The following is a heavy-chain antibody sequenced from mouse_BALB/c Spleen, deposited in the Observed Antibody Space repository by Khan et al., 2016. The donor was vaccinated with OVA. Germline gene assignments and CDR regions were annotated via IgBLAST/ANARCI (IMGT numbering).Heavy chain of an antibody. CDR3: ARDGYSPWFAY. CDR2: IEPENGNT. CDR1: GFNIKDYY. D-gene: IGHD2-3*01. J-gene: IGHJ3*01. Sequence: DVQLVESGAELVRPGALVKLSCKASGFNIKDYYIHWVKQRPEQGLEWIGWIEPENGNTIYYPKFPGKASIAAHTSSNTAYRHLSSLTSEDTAVYYCARDGYSPWFAYWGQGTLVTVSA. V-gene: IGHV14-1*02.